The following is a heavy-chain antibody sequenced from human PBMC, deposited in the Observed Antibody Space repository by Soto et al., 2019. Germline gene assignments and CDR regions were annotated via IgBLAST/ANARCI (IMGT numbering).Heavy chain of an antibody. V-gene: IGHV4-34*01. D-gene: IGHD3-10*01. CDR2: INHSGST. CDR3: ARGYGSGSYSLYYYDMDV. J-gene: IGHJ6*03. Sequence: SETLSLTCAVYGGSFSGYYWSWIRQPPGKGLEWIGEINHSGSTNYNPSLKSRVTISVDTSKNQFSLKLSSVTAADTAVYYCARGYGSGSYSLYYYDMDVWGKGTTVTVSS. CDR1: GGSFSGYY.